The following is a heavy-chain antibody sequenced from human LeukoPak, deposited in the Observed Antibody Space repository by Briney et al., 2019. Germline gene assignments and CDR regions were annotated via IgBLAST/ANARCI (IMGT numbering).Heavy chain of an antibody. D-gene: IGHD6-13*01. CDR1: GGSFSSYY. CDR3: ASSGTEGGFDY. J-gene: IGHJ4*02. Sequence: SETLSLTCAVYGGSFSSYYWSWIRQPPGKGLEWIGEINHSGSTNYNPSLKSRVTISVDTSKNQFSLKLSSVTAADTAVYYCASSGTEGGFDYWGQGTLVTVSS. CDR2: INHSGST. V-gene: IGHV4-34*01.